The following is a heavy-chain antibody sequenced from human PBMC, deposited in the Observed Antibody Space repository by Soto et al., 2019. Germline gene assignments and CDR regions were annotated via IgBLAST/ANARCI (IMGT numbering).Heavy chain of an antibody. CDR3: ARVGWGSSWYFDL. Sequence: GALRLSCGAPGVTFKDYGMHWVRQAPGKGLEWVAVISYDGKQTYYADSVKGRFTISKDKSKRTLFLQMNSLRVDDTAVYYCARVGWGSSWYFDLWGRGTLVTVSS. CDR2: ISYDGKQT. V-gene: IGHV3-30*03. D-gene: IGHD3-16*01. CDR1: GVTFKDYG. J-gene: IGHJ2*01.